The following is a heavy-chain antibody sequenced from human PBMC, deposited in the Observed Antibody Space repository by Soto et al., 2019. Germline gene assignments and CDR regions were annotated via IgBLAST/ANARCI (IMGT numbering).Heavy chain of an antibody. CDR3: AKNYDFWSGYLVDY. J-gene: IGHJ4*02. V-gene: IGHV3-23*01. CDR1: GFTFSSYA. CDR2: ISGSGGST. D-gene: IGHD3-3*01. Sequence: GGSLRLSCAASGFTFSSYAMSWVRQAPGKGLEWVSAISGSGGSTYYADSVKGRFTISRDNSKNTRYLQMNSLRAEDTAVYYCAKNYDFWSGYLVDYWGQGTLVTVSS.